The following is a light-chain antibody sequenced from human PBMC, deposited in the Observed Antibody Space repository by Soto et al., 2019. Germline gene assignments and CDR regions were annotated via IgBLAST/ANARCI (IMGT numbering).Light chain of an antibody. V-gene: IGKV3-15*01. CDR1: QSISSS. CDR2: GAS. J-gene: IGKJ2*01. CDR3: QQYNNGPTYT. Sequence: EIVMTQSPATLSVSPGERATLSCRASQSISSSLAWYQPKPGQAPRLLIYGASTRATGIPARFSGSGSGTEFTITISSLQSEDFAVYYCQQYNNGPTYTFGQGTKLEIK.